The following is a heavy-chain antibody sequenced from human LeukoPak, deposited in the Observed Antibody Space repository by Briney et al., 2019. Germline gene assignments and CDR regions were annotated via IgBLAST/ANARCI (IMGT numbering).Heavy chain of an antibody. D-gene: IGHD3/OR15-3a*01. J-gene: IGHJ4*02. CDR2: ISVSGTTI. CDR3: AREADLAATTDYFDS. Sequence: GGSLRLSCAASGFIFSSYEMNWVRQTPGEGLEWISYISVSGTTIYYADSVRGRFTISRDDAHNSLYLQMNSLRADDTGSYFCAREADLAATTDYFDSWGQGTLVTVSS. V-gene: IGHV3-48*03. CDR1: GFIFSSYE.